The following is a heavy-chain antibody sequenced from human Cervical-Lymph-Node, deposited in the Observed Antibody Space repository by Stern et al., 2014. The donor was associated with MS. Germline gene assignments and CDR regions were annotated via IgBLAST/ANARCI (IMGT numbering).Heavy chain of an antibody. CDR2: IIPIFGTA. Sequence: VQLEESGAEVKKPGSSVKVSCKASGGTFSSYAISWVRQAPGQGLAWMGGIIPIFGTANYAQKFQGRVTITADESTSTAYMELSSLRSEDTAVYYCASGILWFGETPKYYFDYWGQGTLVTVSS. CDR1: GGTFSSYA. V-gene: IGHV1-69*01. D-gene: IGHD3-10*01. J-gene: IGHJ4*02. CDR3: ASGILWFGETPKYYFDY.